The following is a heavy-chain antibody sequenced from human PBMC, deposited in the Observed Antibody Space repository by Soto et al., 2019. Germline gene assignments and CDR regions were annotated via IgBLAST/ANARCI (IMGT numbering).Heavy chain of an antibody. CDR1: VFTVSNYA. J-gene: IGHJ4*02. CDR2: ISGSGGST. D-gene: IGHD1-26*01. Sequence: PGGSLRLSCAGSVFTVSNYAMSWVRQAPGKGLAWVSAISGSGGSTYYADSVKGRFTISRDNSKNTLYLQMNSLRAEDTALYYCAKVPVGATGRFDYWGQGTLVTVSS. V-gene: IGHV3-23*01. CDR3: AKVPVGATGRFDY.